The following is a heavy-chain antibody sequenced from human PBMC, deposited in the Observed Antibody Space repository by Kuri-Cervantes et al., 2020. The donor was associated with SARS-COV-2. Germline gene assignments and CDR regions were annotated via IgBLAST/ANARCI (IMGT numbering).Heavy chain of an antibody. Sequence: SQTLSLTCAVSGYSISSGCYWGWIRQPPGKGLEWIGSIYHSGSTYYNPSLKSRVTISVDTSKNQFSLKLSSVTAADTAVYYCARGPLFDDFGLSTWGQGTLVTVSS. J-gene: IGHJ5*02. D-gene: IGHD3/OR15-3a*01. CDR1: GYSISSGCY. CDR2: IYHSGST. V-gene: IGHV4-38-2*01. CDR3: ARGPLFDDFGLST.